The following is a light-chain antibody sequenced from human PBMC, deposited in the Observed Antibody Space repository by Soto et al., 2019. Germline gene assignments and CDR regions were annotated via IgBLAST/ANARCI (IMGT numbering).Light chain of an antibody. Sequence: EIVMTQSPATLSASPGERATLSCRASQNINSNLAWYQQRPGQAPRLLMYGASTRATGIPGRFSGSGSGTEFTLSISSLQSEDFAVYSCQQYNDWPWTFGQGTKVEIK. CDR2: GAS. V-gene: IGKV3-15*01. CDR3: QQYNDWPWT. J-gene: IGKJ1*01. CDR1: QNINSN.